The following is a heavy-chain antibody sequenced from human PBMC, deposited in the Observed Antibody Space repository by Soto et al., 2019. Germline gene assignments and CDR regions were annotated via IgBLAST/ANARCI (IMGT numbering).Heavy chain of an antibody. J-gene: IGHJ4*02. CDR1: GFTFSSYW. D-gene: IGHD2-8*02. Sequence: EVQLVESGGGLVQPGGSLRLSGAASGFTFSSYWRHWVRQAPGQGLVWVSRINSDGSSTSYADSVKGRFTISRDNAKNPLDLQMNSLRAEDTAVYYCARGLASSEPSVLGGGQGTLVTVAS. V-gene: IGHV3-74*01. CDR2: INSDGSST. CDR3: ARGLASSEPSVLG.